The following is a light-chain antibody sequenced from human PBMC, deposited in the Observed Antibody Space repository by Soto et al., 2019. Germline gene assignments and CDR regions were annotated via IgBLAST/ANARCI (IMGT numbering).Light chain of an antibody. V-gene: IGLV2-14*01. CDR1: SSDVADYNY. CDR3: SSYTTSSTLVV. Sequence: QSVLTQPASVSGSPGQSITISCTGTSSDVADYNYVSWYQQHPGKPPKLVIYEVSGRPSGFSNRFSGSKSGNTASLTISGLQAEDEADYYCSSYTTSSTLVVFGGGTKLTVL. J-gene: IGLJ2*01. CDR2: EVS.